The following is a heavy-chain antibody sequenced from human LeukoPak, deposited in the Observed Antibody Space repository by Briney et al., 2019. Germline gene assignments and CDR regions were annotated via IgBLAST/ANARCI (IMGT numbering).Heavy chain of an antibody. J-gene: IGHJ3*02. CDR1: GFTFSSYY. CDR3: AKDLGDCSSTSCSNDAFDI. CDR2: IWYDGSNK. V-gene: IGHV3-33*06. Sequence: GGSLSLSCAASGFTFSSYYMHWVRQAPGKGLEWVAVIWYDGSNKYYADSVKGRFTISRDNSKNTLYLQMRSLRAEDTAVYYCAKDLGDCSSTSCSNDAFDICGEGTMVTVSS. D-gene: IGHD2-2*01.